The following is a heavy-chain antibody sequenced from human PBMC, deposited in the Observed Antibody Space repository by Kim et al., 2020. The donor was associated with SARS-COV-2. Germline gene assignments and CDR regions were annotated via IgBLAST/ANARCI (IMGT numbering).Heavy chain of an antibody. CDR3: ARDLSLGRPGGFDY. V-gene: IGHV3-21*01. D-gene: IGHD3-10*01. CDR1: EFTFSRYY. J-gene: IGHJ4*02. Sequence: GGSLRLSCAASEFTFSRYYMNWVRQAPGKGLEWVSTISRFSDYIYYAESVEGRFTISRDNAKNSVYLQMNSLRVDDTAMYYCARDLSLGRPGGFDYWGQGALVTVSS. CDR2: ISRFSDYI.